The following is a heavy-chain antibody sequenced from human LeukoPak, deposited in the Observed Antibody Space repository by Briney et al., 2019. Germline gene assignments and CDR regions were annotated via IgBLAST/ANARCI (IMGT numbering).Heavy chain of an antibody. V-gene: IGHV4-59*01. CDR3: ARVSLPSITIGI. CDR1: GGSISSYY. D-gene: IGHD3-9*01. Sequence: SETLSLTCTVSGGSISSYYWSWIRQPPGKGLEWIGYIYYSGSTNYNPSLKSRVTISVDTSKNQFSLKLSSVTAADTAVYYCARVSLPSITIGIWGQGTLVTVSS. CDR2: IYYSGST. J-gene: IGHJ4*02.